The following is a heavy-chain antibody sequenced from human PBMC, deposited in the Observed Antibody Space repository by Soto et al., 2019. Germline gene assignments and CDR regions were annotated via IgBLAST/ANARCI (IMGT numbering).Heavy chain of an antibody. D-gene: IGHD6-19*01. J-gene: IGHJ3*02. CDR1: GFTFSSYG. CDR3: ARERGGGSSGWYAFDI. CDR2: ISYDGSNK. V-gene: IGHV3-30*03. Sequence: PGGSLRLSCAASGFTFSSYGMHWVRQAPGKGLEWVAVISYDGSNKYYADSVKGRFTISRDNSKNTLYLQMNSLRAEDTAVYYCARERGGGSSGWYAFDIWGQGTMVTVSS.